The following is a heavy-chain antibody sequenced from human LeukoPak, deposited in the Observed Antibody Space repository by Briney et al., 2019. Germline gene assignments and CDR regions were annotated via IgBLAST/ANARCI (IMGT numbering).Heavy chain of an antibody. D-gene: IGHD6-6*01. J-gene: IGHJ4*02. Sequence: GGSLRLSCAASGFTFRSHSMNWVRQAPGKGLEWVSSISSSGSYIYYADSVKGRFTISRDNAKNSLYLQMNGLGAEDTAVYYCARGNIVGRPLDYWGQGTLVTVSS. CDR3: ARGNIVGRPLDY. CDR1: GFTFRSHS. V-gene: IGHV3-21*01. CDR2: ISSSGSYI.